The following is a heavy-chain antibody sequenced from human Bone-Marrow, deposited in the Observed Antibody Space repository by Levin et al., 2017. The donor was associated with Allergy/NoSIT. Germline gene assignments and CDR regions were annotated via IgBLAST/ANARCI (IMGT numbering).Heavy chain of an antibody. CDR3: AQRTGAGVLDN. D-gene: IGHD6-19*01. J-gene: IGHJ4*02. V-gene: IGHV1-8*01. CDR1: AYTFSSYD. Sequence: GESLKISCKASAYTFSSYDISWVRQAIGQGLEWVGWMNPNRGNTAYAQKFQGRVTMTRDTSISTAYMELSSLRSEDTAGYYCAQRTGAGVLDNWGQGMLVTVSS. CDR2: MNPNRGNT.